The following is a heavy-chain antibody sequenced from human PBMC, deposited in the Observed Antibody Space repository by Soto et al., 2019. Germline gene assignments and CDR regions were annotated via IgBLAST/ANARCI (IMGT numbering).Heavy chain of an antibody. CDR1: GGSISSSSYY. CDR2: IYYSGST. CDR3: ASDYGGFDY. J-gene: IGHJ4*02. V-gene: IGHV4-39*01. D-gene: IGHD4-17*01. Sequence: PSETLSLTCTVSGGSISSSSYYWGWIRQPPGKGLEWIGSIYYSGSTYYNPSLKSRVTISVDTSKNQFSLKLSSVTAADTAVYYCASDYGGFDYWGQGTLVTVSS.